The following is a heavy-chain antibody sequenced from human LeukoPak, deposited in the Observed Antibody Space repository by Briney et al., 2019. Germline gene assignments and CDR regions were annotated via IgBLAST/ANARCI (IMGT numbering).Heavy chain of an antibody. CDR2: MNPNSGNT. V-gene: IGHV1-8*01. J-gene: IGHJ4*02. CDR3: AREGIAAAGILGPGY. CDR1: GYTFTSYD. D-gene: IGHD6-13*01. Sequence: ASVTVSCKASGYTFTSYDINWVRQAAGQGLEGMGWMNPNSGNTVYAQKFQGRVTMTRNTSISTAYMELSSLRSEDTAVYYCAREGIAAAGILGPGYWGQGTLVTVSS.